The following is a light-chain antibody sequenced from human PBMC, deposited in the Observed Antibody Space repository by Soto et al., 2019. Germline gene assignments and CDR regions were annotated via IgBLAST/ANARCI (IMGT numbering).Light chain of an antibody. CDR1: SSNVGAGYD. J-gene: IGLJ1*01. CDR3: QSYDSSLSGSV. Sequence: QAVVTQPPSVSGAPGQGVTISCTGSSSNVGAGYDVHWYQQLPGTAPKLLIYGNSNRPSGVPDRFSGSKSDTSASLAITGLQAEDEADYYCQSYDSSLSGSVFGTGTKLTVL. CDR2: GNS. V-gene: IGLV1-40*01.